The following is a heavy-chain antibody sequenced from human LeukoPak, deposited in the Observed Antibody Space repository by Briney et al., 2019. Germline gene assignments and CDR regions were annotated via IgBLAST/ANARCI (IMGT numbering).Heavy chain of an antibody. V-gene: IGHV4-61*08. Sequence: SETLSLTCTVSGGSISSGGYYWSWIRQPPGKGLEWIGYIYHSGSTYYNPSLKSRVTISVDTSKNQFSLKLSSVTAADTAVYYCARTYYGFWSGYYQSNYYYMDVWGKGTTVTVSS. CDR3: ARTYYGFWSGYYQSNYYYMDV. CDR1: GGSISSGGYY. D-gene: IGHD3-3*01. J-gene: IGHJ6*03. CDR2: IYHSGST.